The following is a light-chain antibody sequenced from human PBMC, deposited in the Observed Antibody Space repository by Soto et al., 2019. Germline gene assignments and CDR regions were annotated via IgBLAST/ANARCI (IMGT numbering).Light chain of an antibody. J-gene: IGLJ2*01. Sequence: QSVLTQPPSVSGAPGQRVTISCTGSSSNIGAGYDVHWYQQLPGTAPKLLIYGNSNRPSGVPDRFSGSKSGTSASLAITGLQAEEEAEYYRQAYDSSLRGYGGFGGGTKLTGL. CDR3: QAYDSSLRGYGG. CDR2: GNS. V-gene: IGLV1-40*01. CDR1: SSNIGAGYD.